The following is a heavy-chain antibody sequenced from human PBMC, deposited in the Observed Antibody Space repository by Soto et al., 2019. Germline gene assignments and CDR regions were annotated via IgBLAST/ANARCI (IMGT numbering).Heavy chain of an antibody. CDR3: ARDKDEAGSRKPGMDV. V-gene: IGHV4-31*03. Sequence: SATLSLTCTVSGVSISSGGYYWTLIRQHPGKGLEWIGYIYYSGSTYYNPSLKSRVTISVDTSKNQFSLKLSSVTAADTAVYYCARDKDEAGSRKPGMDVWGQGTKVSVS. CDR2: IYYSGST. J-gene: IGHJ6*02. CDR1: GVSISSGGYY. D-gene: IGHD3-10*01.